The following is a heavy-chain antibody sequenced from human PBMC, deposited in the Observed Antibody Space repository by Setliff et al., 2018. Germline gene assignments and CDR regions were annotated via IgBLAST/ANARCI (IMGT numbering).Heavy chain of an antibody. D-gene: IGHD2-8*01. V-gene: IGHV3-11*04. CDR1: GFTFSDYY. CDR2: ISRGGNTI. Sequence: GGSLRLSCAASGFTFSDYYMTWIRQAPGKGLEWVSYISRGGNTIYYADSVKGRFTISRDNARDSLFLQMNTLRAEDTAVYYCARDRQYCTSLSCLNSYFYYYAMDFWGQGTTVTVSS. CDR3: ARDRQYCTSLSCLNSYFYYYAMDF. J-gene: IGHJ6*02.